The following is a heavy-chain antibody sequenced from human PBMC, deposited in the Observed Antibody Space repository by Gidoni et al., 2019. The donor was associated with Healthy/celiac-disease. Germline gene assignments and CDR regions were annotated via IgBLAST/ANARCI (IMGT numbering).Heavy chain of an antibody. CDR2: ISYDGSNK. CDR1: GFTFSSYA. J-gene: IGHJ4*02. Sequence: QVQLVESGGGVVQPGRSLRLSCAAPGFTFSSYAMHWVRQAPGKGLEWVAVISYDGSNKYYADSVKGRFTISRDNSKNTLYLQMNSLRAEDTAVYYCARGELYIVATIEGVLAYWGQGTLVTVSS. V-gene: IGHV3-30*01. D-gene: IGHD5-12*01. CDR3: ARGELYIVATIEGVLAY.